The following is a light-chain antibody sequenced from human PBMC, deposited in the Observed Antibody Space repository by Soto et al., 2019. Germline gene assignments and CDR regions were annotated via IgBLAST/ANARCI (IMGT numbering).Light chain of an antibody. CDR3: QQSYTTPRT. Sequence: DIRMTQSPSSLSASVGDRITITCRASQSIGGYLNWYQQKPGEAPKLLIYAASSLQSGVPSRFSGSGSETDFTLTISSLQREDFATYYCQQSYTTPRTFGQGTKVEIK. J-gene: IGKJ1*01. CDR1: QSIGGY. CDR2: AAS. V-gene: IGKV1-39*01.